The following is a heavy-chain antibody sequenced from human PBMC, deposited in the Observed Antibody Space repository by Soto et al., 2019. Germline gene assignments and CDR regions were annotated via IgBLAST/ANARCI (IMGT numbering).Heavy chain of an antibody. Sequence: GGSLRLSCAASGFTFSSYGMHWVRQAPGKGLEWVAVISYDGSNKYYADSVKGRFTISRDNSKNTLYLQMNSLGAEDTAVYYCAKVVVAATRYYYGMDVWGQGTTVTVSS. D-gene: IGHD2-15*01. V-gene: IGHV3-30*18. J-gene: IGHJ6*02. CDR3: AKVVVAATRYYYGMDV. CDR2: ISYDGSNK. CDR1: GFTFSSYG.